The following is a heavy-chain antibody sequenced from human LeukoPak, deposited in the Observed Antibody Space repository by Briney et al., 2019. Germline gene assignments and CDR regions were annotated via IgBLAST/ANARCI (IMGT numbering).Heavy chain of an antibody. D-gene: IGHD6-19*01. V-gene: IGHV1-2*02. CDR1: GYTFTDYH. Sequence: ASVKVSCKASGYTFTDYHVHWVRQAPGQGLQWMGWIDPKSGGTNYAQKFQGRVTMTRDTSISTAYMELSRLTSDDTAIYYCARLGVGRWMVVTYYYYGMDVWGQGTTVAVSS. CDR3: ARLGVGRWMVVTYYYYGMDV. CDR2: IDPKSGGT. J-gene: IGHJ6*02.